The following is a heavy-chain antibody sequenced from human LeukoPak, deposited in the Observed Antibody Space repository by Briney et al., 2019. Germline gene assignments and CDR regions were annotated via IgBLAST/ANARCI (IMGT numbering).Heavy chain of an antibody. J-gene: IGHJ2*01. V-gene: IGHV4-4*07. CDR2: IYTSGST. Sequence: SETLSLTCTVSGGSISSYYWSWIRQPAGKGLEWIGRIYTSGSTNYNPSLKSRVTTSVDTSKNQFSLKLSSVTAADTAVYYCAREVLGYCSGGSCYEVWYFDLWGRGTLVTVSS. CDR3: AREVLGYCSGGSCYEVWYFDL. D-gene: IGHD2-15*01. CDR1: GGSISSYY.